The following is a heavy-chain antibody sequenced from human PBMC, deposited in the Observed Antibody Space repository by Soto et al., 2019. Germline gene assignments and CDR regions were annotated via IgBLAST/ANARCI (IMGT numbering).Heavy chain of an antibody. J-gene: IGHJ4*02. CDR1: GFTFSSYG. Sequence: QVQLVESGGGVVQPGRSLRLSCAASGFTFSSYGMHWVRQAPGKGLEWVSVISYDGSNKYYADSVKGRFTISRDNSKNTLYLQMNSLRAEDTAVYYCAKDRDIVVVVSAFDYWGQGTLVTFSS. V-gene: IGHV3-30*18. CDR2: ISYDGSNK. CDR3: AKDRDIVVVVSAFDY. D-gene: IGHD2-15*01.